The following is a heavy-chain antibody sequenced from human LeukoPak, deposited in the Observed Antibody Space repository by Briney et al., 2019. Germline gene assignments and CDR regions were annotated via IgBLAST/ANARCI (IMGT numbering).Heavy chain of an antibody. D-gene: IGHD6-13*01. J-gene: IGHJ4*02. CDR1: GFTFSSYA. V-gene: IGHV3-30-3*01. Sequence: PGSSLRLSCAASGFTFSSYAMHWVRQAPGKGLEWVAVISYDGSNKYYADSVKGRFTISRDNSKNTLYLQMNSLRAEDTAVYYCARAKSAAAGLDYWGQGTLVTVSS. CDR3: ARAKSAAAGLDY. CDR2: ISYDGSNK.